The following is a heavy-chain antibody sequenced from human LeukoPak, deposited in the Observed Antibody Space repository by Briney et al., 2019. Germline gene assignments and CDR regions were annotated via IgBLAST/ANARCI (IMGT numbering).Heavy chain of an antibody. J-gene: IGHJ4*02. CDR2: INSNTGAT. D-gene: IGHD6-13*01. CDR1: GYTFTGCY. V-gene: IGHV1-2*02. CDR3: AGTDHYPGIAAADY. Sequence: GASVKVSCKASGYTFTGCYVHWVRQAPGQGLEWMGWINSNTGATNYAPKFQGRVTMTRDTAISTAYMELRSLYTDDTAVYYCAGTDHYPGIAAADYWGQGTLVSVSS.